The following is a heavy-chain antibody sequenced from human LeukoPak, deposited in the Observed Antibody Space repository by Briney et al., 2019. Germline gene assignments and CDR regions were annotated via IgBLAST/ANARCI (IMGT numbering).Heavy chain of an antibody. CDR1: GASISSTSYY. V-gene: IGHV4-39*07. Sequence: SSETLSLTCTVSGASISSTSYYWSWIRQPPGKGLEWIGEINHSGSTNYNPSLKSRVTISVDTSKNQFSLKLSSVTAADTAVYYCARGLVGYYSAIDYWGQGTLVTVSS. CDR3: ARGLVGYYSAIDY. D-gene: IGHD1-26*01. J-gene: IGHJ4*02. CDR2: INHSGST.